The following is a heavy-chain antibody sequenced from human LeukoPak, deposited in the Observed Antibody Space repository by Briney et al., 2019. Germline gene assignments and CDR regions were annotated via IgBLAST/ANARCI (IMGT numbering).Heavy chain of an antibody. CDR3: ARRIGTYYYYYGMDV. CDR2: IWYDGSNK. CDR1: GFTFSSYG. Sequence: GGSLRLPCAASGFTFSSYGMHWVRQAPGKGLEWVAVIWYDGSNKYYADSVKGRFTISRDNSKNTLYLQMNSLRAEDTAVYYCARRIGTYYYYYGMDVWGQGPTVTVSS. V-gene: IGHV3-33*01. J-gene: IGHJ6*02. D-gene: IGHD3-10*01.